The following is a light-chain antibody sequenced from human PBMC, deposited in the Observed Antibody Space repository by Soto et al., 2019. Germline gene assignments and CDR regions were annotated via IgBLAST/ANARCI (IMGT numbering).Light chain of an antibody. Sequence: QSALTQPASVSGSPGQSITISCTGTSSDVGAYNYVSWYQQHPDKAPKLMIFEVSDRPSGVSNRFSGSNSVNTASLTISGLQAEDEADYFCSSYTSNSTLGFGGGTKLTVL. J-gene: IGLJ3*02. CDR2: EVS. CDR1: SSDVGAYNY. CDR3: SSYTSNSTLG. V-gene: IGLV2-14*01.